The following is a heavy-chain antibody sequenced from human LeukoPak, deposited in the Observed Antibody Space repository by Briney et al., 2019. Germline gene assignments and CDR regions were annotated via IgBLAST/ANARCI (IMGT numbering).Heavy chain of an antibody. CDR1: GGSISSSSYY. Sequence: SETLSLTCTVSGGSISSSSYYWGWIRQPPGKGLEWIGSIYYSGSTYYNPSLKSRVTISVDTSKNQFSLKLSSVTAADTAVYYCARRFGEAYWGQGTLATVSS. J-gene: IGHJ4*02. CDR2: IYYSGST. D-gene: IGHD3-10*01. V-gene: IGHV4-39*01. CDR3: ARRFGEAY.